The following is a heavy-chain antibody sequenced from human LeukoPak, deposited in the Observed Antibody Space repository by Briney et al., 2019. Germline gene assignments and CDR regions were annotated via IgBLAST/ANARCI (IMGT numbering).Heavy chain of an antibody. J-gene: IGHJ4*02. CDR3: ARGGDSLHY. V-gene: IGHV3-66*01. CDR1: GFTVSSNF. CDR2: IYSGGST. Sequence: TGGSLRLSCAASGFTVSSNFMTWVRQAPGKGLEWVSVIYSGGSTYYADSVKDRFTISRDNSKNMLYLQMNSLRAEDTAVYYCARGGDSLHYWGQGTLVTVSS. D-gene: IGHD3-10*01.